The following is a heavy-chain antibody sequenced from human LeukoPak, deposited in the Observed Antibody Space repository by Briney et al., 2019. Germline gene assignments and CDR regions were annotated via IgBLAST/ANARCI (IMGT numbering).Heavy chain of an antibody. CDR2: INPNSGGT. CDR1: GYTFTGYY. J-gene: IGHJ4*02. D-gene: IGHD6-13*01. V-gene: IGHV1-2*02. Sequence: ASVKVSCKASGYTFTGYYMHWVRQAPGQGLEWMGWINPNSGGTNYAQKFQGRVTMTRDTSISTAYMELSRLRSDDTAVYYCASSIAAAVMSFEYWGQGTLVTVSS. CDR3: ASSIAAAVMSFEY.